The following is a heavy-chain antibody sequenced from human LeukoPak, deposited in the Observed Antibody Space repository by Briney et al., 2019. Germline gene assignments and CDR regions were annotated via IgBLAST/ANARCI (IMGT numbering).Heavy chain of an antibody. CDR3: ARIVGDSSGAFDI. CDR2: IIPIFGTA. V-gene: IGHV1-69*05. CDR1: GGTFSSYA. J-gene: IGHJ3*02. D-gene: IGHD3-22*01. Sequence: GSSVKVSCKASGGTFSSYAISWVRQAPGQGLEWMGGIIPIFGTANYAQKFQGRVTMTRDMSTSTVYMELSSLRSEDTAVYYCARIVGDSSGAFDIWGQGTMVTVSS.